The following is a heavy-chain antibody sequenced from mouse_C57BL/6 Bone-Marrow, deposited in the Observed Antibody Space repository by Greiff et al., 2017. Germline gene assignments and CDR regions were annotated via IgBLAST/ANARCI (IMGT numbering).Heavy chain of an antibody. V-gene: IGHV1-81*01. D-gene: IGHD1-1*01. Sequence: QVQLQQSGAELARPGASVKLSCKASGYTFTSYGISWVKQRTGQGLEWIGEIYPRSGNTYYNEKFKGKATLTADKSSRTAYMELRSLTSEDSAVYFCARGGHYYGTVDWYFDVWGTGTTVTVSS. CDR2: IYPRSGNT. CDR1: GYTFTSYG. CDR3: ARGGHYYGTVDWYFDV. J-gene: IGHJ1*03.